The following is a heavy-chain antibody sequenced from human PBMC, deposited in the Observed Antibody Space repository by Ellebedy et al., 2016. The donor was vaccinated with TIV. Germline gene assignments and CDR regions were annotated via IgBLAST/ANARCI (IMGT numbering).Heavy chain of an antibody. CDR1: GYIFTKHW. J-gene: IGHJ4*02. Sequence: GESLKISXQGLGYIFTKHWIGWVRQRPGTGLEWMGIIHPGDSETRSSPSLEGHVTISADKSINTAYLKWTSLKASDTAMYYCARLYGYDYFDYWGQGTLVTVSS. CDR2: IHPGDSET. V-gene: IGHV5-51*01. D-gene: IGHD2-8*01. CDR3: ARLYGYDYFDY.